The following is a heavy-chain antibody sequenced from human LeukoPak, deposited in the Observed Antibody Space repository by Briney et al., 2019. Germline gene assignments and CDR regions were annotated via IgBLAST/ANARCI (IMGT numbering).Heavy chain of an antibody. D-gene: IGHD5-12*01. Sequence: SETLSLTCTVSGGSISSGGYYWSWIRQHPGKGLEWIGYIYYSGSTYYNPSLKSRVTISVDTSKNQFSLKLSSVTAADTAVYYCARVSGRDGYKGAFDIWGQGTMVTVSS. CDR2: IYYSGST. V-gene: IGHV4-31*03. CDR1: GGSISSGGYY. CDR3: ARVSGRDGYKGAFDI. J-gene: IGHJ3*02.